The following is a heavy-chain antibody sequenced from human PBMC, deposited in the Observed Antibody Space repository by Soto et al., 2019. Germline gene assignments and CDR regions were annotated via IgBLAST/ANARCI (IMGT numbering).Heavy chain of an antibody. V-gene: IGHV4-59*01. CDR1: GGSISSYY. CDR3: ARDYYGSGSYYSGDYYYYMDV. J-gene: IGHJ6*03. D-gene: IGHD3-10*01. CDR2: IYYSGST. Sequence: SETLSLTCTVSGGSISSYYWSWIRQPPGKGLEWIGYIYYSGSTNYNPSLKSRVTISVDTSKNQFSLKLSSVTAADTAVYYCARDYYGSGSYYSGDYYYYMDVWGKGTTVTVSS.